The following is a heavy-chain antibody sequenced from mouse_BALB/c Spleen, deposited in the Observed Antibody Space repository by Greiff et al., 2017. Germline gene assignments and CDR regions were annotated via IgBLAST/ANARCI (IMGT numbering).Heavy chain of an antibody. CDR2: ISDGGSYT. CDR3: ARAGDYDKRVFAY. J-gene: IGHJ3*01. Sequence: EVKLVESGGGLVKPGGSLKLSCAASGFTFSDYYMYWVRQTPEKRLEWVATISDGGSYTYYPDSVKGRFTISRDNAKNNLYLQMSSLKSEDTAMYYCARAGDYDKRVFAYWGQGTLVTVSA. CDR1: GFTFSDYY. D-gene: IGHD2-4*01. V-gene: IGHV5-4*02.